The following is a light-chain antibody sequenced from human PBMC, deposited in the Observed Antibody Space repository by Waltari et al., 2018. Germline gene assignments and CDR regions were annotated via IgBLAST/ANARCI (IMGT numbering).Light chain of an antibody. CDR1: QSVLYSSNNKNY. V-gene: IGKV4-1*01. CDR3: QQYYSTPLT. J-gene: IGKJ3*01. Sequence: DIVMTQSPDSLAVSLGEXATINCNSSQSVLYSSNNKNYLAWYQQKPGQPPKLLIYWASTRESGVPDRFSGSGSGTDFTLTISSLQAEDVAVYYCQQYYSTPLTFGPGTKVDIK. CDR2: WAS.